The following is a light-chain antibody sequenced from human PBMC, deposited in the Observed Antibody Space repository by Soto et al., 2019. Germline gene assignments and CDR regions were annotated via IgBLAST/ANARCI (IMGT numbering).Light chain of an antibody. CDR3: QQYGSSIT. CDR1: QSVPRSY. Sequence: EIVSTQSPGTLSLSPGERATLSCRASQSVPRSYLAWYQQKPGQAPRLLIYGTSSRATGIPDRFSGSGSGTDFTLTISRLEPEDFAVFYCQQYGSSITFGQGTRLEIK. V-gene: IGKV3-20*01. J-gene: IGKJ5*01. CDR2: GTS.